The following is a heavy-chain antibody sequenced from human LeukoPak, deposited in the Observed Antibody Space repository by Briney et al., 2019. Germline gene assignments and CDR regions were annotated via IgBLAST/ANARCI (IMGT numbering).Heavy chain of an antibody. CDR2: IKRETDGGTI. V-gene: IGHV3-15*01. CDR3: TTDIGTI. D-gene: IGHD1-1*01. CDR1: GFTVSRSY. Sequence: PGGSLRLSCATSGFTVSRSYMNWVRQAPGKGLEWLGRIKRETDGGTIDYAAPVKGRFTISRDDSRNTLYLQMDSLKIEDTAVYYCTTDIGTIGGQGTLVTVSS. J-gene: IGHJ4*02.